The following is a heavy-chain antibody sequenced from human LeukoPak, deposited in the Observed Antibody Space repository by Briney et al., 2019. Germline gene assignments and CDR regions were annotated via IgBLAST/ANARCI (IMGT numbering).Heavy chain of an antibody. D-gene: IGHD2-2*01. Sequence: SETLSLTCTVSGGSISSSSYYWGWIRQPPGKGLEWIGSIYYSGSTYYNPSLKSRVTISVDTSKNQFSLKLSSVTAADTAVYYCARDRWGGDIVVVPAAMSYENWFDPWGQGTLVTVSS. V-gene: IGHV4-39*07. CDR1: GGSISSSSYY. J-gene: IGHJ5*02. CDR2: IYYSGST. CDR3: ARDRWGGDIVVVPAAMSYENWFDP.